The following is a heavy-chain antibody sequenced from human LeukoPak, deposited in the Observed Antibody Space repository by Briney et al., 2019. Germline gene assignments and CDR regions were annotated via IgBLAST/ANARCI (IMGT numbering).Heavy chain of an antibody. CDR2: ISYDGSNE. CDR1: GFTFSSYG. V-gene: IGHV3-30*18. Sequence: PGGSLRLSCAASGFTFSSYGMHWVRQAPGRGLEWVAVISYDGSNEYYADSVKGRFTIFRDNSKNTVYIQMNSVGVEDTAVYYCAKEGYYGSGSYLGYWGQGTPVTVSS. D-gene: IGHD3-10*01. CDR3: AKEGYYGSGSYLGY. J-gene: IGHJ4*02.